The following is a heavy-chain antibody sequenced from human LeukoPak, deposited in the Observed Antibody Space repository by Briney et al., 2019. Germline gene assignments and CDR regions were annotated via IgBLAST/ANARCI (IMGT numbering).Heavy chain of an antibody. CDR2: ISGSGGST. D-gene: IGHD6-19*01. V-gene: IGHV3-23*01. Sequence: PGRSLRLSCAASGFTFSSYAMHWVRQAPGKGLEWVSAISGSGGSTYYADSVKGRFTISRDNSKNTLYLQMNSLRAEDTAVYYCAKEKTYSSGSSDYWGQGTLVTVSP. J-gene: IGHJ4*02. CDR3: AKEKTYSSGSSDY. CDR1: GFTFSSYA.